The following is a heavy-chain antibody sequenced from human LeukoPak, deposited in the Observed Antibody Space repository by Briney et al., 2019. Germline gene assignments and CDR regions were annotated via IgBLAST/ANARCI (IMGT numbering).Heavy chain of an antibody. J-gene: IGHJ3*01. CDR2: IAPISGTP. D-gene: IGHD3-10*01. CDR1: RGTFSSYA. CDR3: AREGEYYSESGNLVDASDV. V-gene: IGHV1-69*06. Sequence: GSSVKVSCKASRGTFSSYAISWVRQAPGQGLEWMGGIAPISGTPMYAQRFQGRVTITADKSTNTAYMEMSSLTSEDTAVYYCAREGEYYSESGNLVDASDVWGQGTMVTVTA.